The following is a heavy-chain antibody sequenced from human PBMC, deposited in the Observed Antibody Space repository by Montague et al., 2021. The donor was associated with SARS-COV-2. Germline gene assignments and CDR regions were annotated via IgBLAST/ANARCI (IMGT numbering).Heavy chain of an antibody. J-gene: IGHJ6*02. CDR1: GGSISNYY. V-gene: IGHV4-59*01. CDR2: IYYSGST. Sequence: SETLSLTCTVPGGSISNYYWSWIRQPPGRGLEWIGYIYYSGSTDXSPSLKSRVTISLDTFKNQFSLKVTSVTAADTAVYYCARGGGYYNYGLDVWGPGTTVTVSS. D-gene: IGHD3-22*01. CDR3: ARGGGYYNYGLDV.